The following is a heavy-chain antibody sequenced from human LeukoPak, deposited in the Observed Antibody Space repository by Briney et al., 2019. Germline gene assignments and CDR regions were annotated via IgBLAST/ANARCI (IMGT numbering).Heavy chain of an antibody. CDR3: ARITLVATNPKIVVVYAFDI. J-gene: IGHJ3*02. CDR2: IYYSGST. CDR1: GGSIRSGDYY. V-gene: IGHV4-30-4*01. Sequence: PSQTLSLTCTVSGGSIRSGDYYWSWIRQPPGKGLEWIGYIYYSGSTYCNPSLKSRLTISVDTSKNQFSLKLSSVTAADTAVYYCARITLVATNPKIVVVYAFDIWGQGTMVTVSS. D-gene: IGHD3-22*01.